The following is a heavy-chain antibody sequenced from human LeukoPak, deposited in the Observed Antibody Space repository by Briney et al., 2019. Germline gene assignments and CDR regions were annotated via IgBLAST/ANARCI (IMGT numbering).Heavy chain of an antibody. D-gene: IGHD2-2*01. V-gene: IGHV1-2*02. CDR2: INTNSGAT. CDR3: TKPQPGAFEV. J-gene: IGHJ3*01. Sequence: EWMGWINTNSGATNYAQNFQGRVTMTRDTSISTAYMELSSLRSDDTALYYCTKPQPGAFEVWGQGAMVTVSS.